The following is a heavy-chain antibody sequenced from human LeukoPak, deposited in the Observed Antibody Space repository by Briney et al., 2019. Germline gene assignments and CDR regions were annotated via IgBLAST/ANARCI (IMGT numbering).Heavy chain of an antibody. Sequence: SETLSLTCTVSGGSISSYYWSWIRQPPGKGLEWIGYIYYSGSTNYNPSLKSQVTISVDTSKNQFSLKLSSVTAADTAVYYCARENYYYMDVWGKGTTVTVSS. CDR2: IYYSGST. J-gene: IGHJ6*03. V-gene: IGHV4-59*01. CDR3: ARENYYYMDV. CDR1: GGSISSYY.